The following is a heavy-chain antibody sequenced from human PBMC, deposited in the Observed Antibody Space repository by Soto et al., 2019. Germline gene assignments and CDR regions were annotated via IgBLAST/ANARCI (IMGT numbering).Heavy chain of an antibody. CDR1: GGSISSYY. J-gene: IGHJ5*02. V-gene: IGHV4-59*01. CDR3: ARGPPAYCGGDCYFWWFDP. CDR2: IYYGGST. Sequence: LPLTCTVSGGSISSYYWSWIRQPPGKGLEWIGYIYYGGSTNYNPSLKSRVTISVDTSKNQFSLKLSSVTAADTAVYYCARGPPAYCGGDCYFWWFDPWGQGTLVTVSS. D-gene: IGHD2-21*02.